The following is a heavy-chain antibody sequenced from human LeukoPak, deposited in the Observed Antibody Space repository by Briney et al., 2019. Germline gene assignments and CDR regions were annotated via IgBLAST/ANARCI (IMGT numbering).Heavy chain of an antibody. CDR2: IYYSGST. J-gene: IGHJ3*02. V-gene: IGHV4-59*01. CDR3: ARGVKYSSSWNAFDI. D-gene: IGHD6-13*01. Sequence: PSETLSLTCTVSGASISSYYWSWIRQPPGKGLEWIGYIYYSGSTNYNPSLKSRVTISVDTSKNQFSLKLSSVTAADTAVYYCARGVKYSSSWNAFDIWGQGTMVTVSS. CDR1: GASISSYY.